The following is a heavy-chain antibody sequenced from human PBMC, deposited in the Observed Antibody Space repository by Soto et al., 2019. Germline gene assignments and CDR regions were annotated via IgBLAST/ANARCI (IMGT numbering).Heavy chain of an antibody. V-gene: IGHV3-30*18. Sequence: PGGSLRLSCAASGFTFGSYGMHWVGQAPGKGLEWVAVISYDGSNKYYADSVKGRFTISRDNSKNTLYLQMNSLRAEDTAVYYCAKSSGYGDYYYYYGMDVWGQGTTVTVSS. D-gene: IGHD4-17*01. J-gene: IGHJ6*02. CDR2: ISYDGSNK. CDR1: GFTFGSYG. CDR3: AKSSGYGDYYYYYGMDV.